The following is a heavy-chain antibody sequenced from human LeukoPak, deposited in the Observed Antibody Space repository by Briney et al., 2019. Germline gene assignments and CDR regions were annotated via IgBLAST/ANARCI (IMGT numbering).Heavy chain of an antibody. CDR3: ARDYLPTLPDGSGTSYFFDY. CDR2: INPNSGGT. CDR1: GYTFTGYY. D-gene: IGHD3-10*01. V-gene: IGHV1-2*02. J-gene: IGHJ4*02. Sequence: ASVKVSCKASGYTFTGYYMHWVRQAPGQGLEGMGWINPNSGGTNYAQKFQGRVTMTRDTSISTAYMELSRLRSDDTAVYYCARDYLPTLPDGSGTSYFFDYWGQGILVTVSS.